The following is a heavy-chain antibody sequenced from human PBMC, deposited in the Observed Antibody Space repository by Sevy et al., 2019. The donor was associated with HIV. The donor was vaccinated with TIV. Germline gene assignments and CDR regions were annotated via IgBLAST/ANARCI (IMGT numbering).Heavy chain of an antibody. Sequence: ASVKVSCKASGYTFTGYHMHCLRQAPGQGLEWMGWINPDRGDTKYAQKFQGRVTMTRDTSISTAYMELRRLRSDDTAVYYCARSFCINTTCFYYLDHWGQGTLVTVSS. CDR2: INPDRGDT. CDR1: GYTFTGYH. J-gene: IGHJ4*02. V-gene: IGHV1-2*02. CDR3: ARSFCINTTCFYYLDH. D-gene: IGHD2-2*01.